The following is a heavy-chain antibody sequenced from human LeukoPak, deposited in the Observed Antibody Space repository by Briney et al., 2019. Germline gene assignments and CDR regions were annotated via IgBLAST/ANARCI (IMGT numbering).Heavy chain of an antibody. CDR3: ARGLYDSSGYGAFDI. J-gene: IGHJ3*02. CDR2: ISTSGTTI. CDR1: GFTFSDYY. Sequence: GGSLRLSCAASGFTFSDYYMTWVRQAPGKGLEWVSYISTSGTTIYYADSVKGRFTISRDNAKNSLYLQMNSLRAEDTAVYYCARGLYDSSGYGAFDIWGQGTMVTASS. D-gene: IGHD3-22*01. V-gene: IGHV3-11*01.